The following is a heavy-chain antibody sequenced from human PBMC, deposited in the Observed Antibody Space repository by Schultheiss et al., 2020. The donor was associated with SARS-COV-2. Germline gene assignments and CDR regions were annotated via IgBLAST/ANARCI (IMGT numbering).Heavy chain of an antibody. J-gene: IGHJ1*01. Sequence: GGSLRLSCAASGFTFRSYSMNWVRQAPGKGLEWVSFVSDTSTYIYYADSVRGRFTISRDNSKNTLYLQMNSLRAEDTAVYYCARAPGGIAYCGGDCYSTAEYFQHWGQGTLVTVSS. CDR1: GFTFRSYS. CDR2: VSDTSTYI. V-gene: IGHV3-21*01. CDR3: ARAPGGIAYCGGDCYSTAEYFQH. D-gene: IGHD2-21*02.